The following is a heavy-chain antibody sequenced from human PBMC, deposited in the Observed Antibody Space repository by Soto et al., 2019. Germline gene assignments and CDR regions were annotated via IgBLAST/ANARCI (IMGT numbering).Heavy chain of an antibody. CDR1: GFTFSSYA. CDR2: ISGSGGST. CDR3: AKDAAGTGSCDY. D-gene: IGHD6-19*01. V-gene: IGHV3-23*01. Sequence: SLRLSCAASGFTFSSYAMSWVRQAPGKGLEWVSAISGSGGSTYYADSVKGRFTISRDNSKNTLYLQMNSLRAEDAAVYYCAKDAAGTGSCDYWGQGTLVTVSS. J-gene: IGHJ4*02.